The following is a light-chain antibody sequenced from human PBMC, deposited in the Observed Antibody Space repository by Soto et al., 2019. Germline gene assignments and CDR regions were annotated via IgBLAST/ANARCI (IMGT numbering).Light chain of an antibody. Sequence: DIVMTQSPDSLAVSLGERATINCKSSQSVLFAAKNKNYLAWFQQKPGQPPKLLLYWASTRESGVPDRFSGSGAETDFTLTISSLQAEDVAVYYCHQYYNFPHTFGQGTKLEIK. V-gene: IGKV4-1*01. CDR1: QSVLFAAKNKNY. J-gene: IGKJ2*01. CDR2: WAS. CDR3: HQYYNFPHT.